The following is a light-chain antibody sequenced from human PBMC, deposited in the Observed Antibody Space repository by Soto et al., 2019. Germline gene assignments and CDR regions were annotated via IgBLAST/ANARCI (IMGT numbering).Light chain of an antibody. Sequence: EIVLTQSPVTLSLSPGERATLSCRASRSFASSYLGWYQQKPGQAPRLLIYGASSRATGIPDRFSGSGSGTDFTLTISRLEPEDFAVYYCQQYGSSPGTFGQGTKVDIK. CDR3: QQYGSSPGT. CDR2: GAS. V-gene: IGKV3-20*01. CDR1: RSFASSY. J-gene: IGKJ1*01.